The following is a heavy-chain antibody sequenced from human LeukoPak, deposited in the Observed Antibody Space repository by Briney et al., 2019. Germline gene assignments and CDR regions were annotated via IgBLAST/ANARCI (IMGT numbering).Heavy chain of an antibody. CDR2: ISSGSSYI. Sequence: GGSLRLSCAVSGFTFSSYSMNWVRQAPGKGLEWVSSISSGSSYIYYADSVKGRFTISRDNAKKSLYLQMNSLRAEDTGVYYCARELVGFDNWGQGTLVTVSS. D-gene: IGHD6-6*01. CDR3: ARELVGFDN. CDR1: GFTFSSYS. V-gene: IGHV3-21*01. J-gene: IGHJ4*02.